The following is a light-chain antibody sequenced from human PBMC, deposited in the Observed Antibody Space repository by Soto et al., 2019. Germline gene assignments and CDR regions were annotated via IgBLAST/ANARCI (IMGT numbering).Light chain of an antibody. CDR1: SSNIGSNT. CDR3: AAWDDSLSGVV. J-gene: IGLJ2*01. CDR2: SSN. V-gene: IGLV1-44*01. Sequence: QPVLTQPPSASGTPGQRVTISCSGSSSNIGSNTVNWYQQLPGTAPKLLIYSSNQRPSGVPDRFSASKSGTSASLAISGLQSEDEADYYCAAWDDSLSGVVFGGGTKLTVL.